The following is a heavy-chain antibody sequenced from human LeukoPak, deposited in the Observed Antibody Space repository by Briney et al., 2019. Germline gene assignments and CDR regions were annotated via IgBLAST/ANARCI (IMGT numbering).Heavy chain of an antibody. V-gene: IGHV3-9*03. J-gene: IGHJ4*02. D-gene: IGHD6-19*01. CDR2: ISWNSGSI. CDR1: GLTFDDYA. Sequence: GGSLRLSCAASGLTFDDYAMHWVRQAPGKGLEWVSGISWNSGSIGYADSVKGRFTISRDNAKNSLYLQMNSLRAEDMALYYCAKAHLSSGWYGYFDYWGQGTLVTVSS. CDR3: AKAHLSSGWYGYFDY.